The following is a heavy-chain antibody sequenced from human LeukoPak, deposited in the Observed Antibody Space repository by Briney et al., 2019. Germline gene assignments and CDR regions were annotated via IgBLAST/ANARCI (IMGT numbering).Heavy chain of an antibody. Sequence: GGSLRLSCAVSGFTFSSYSMSWVRQAPGKGLEWVSSISSSGTYKYYADSVKGRFTISRDNSKNSLYLQMNSLRTEDTALYYCAKVLGYYDSSGYYQEGGFDYWGQGTLVTVSS. J-gene: IGHJ4*02. CDR3: AKVLGYYDSSGYYQEGGFDY. CDR1: GFTFSSYS. D-gene: IGHD3-22*01. CDR2: ISSSGTYK. V-gene: IGHV3-21*04.